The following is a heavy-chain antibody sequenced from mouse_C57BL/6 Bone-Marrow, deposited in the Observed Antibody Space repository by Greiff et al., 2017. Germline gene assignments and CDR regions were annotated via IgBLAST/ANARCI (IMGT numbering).Heavy chain of an antibody. J-gene: IGHJ2*01. V-gene: IGHV5-6*01. CDR2: LSSGGSYT. Sequence: EVNLVESGGDLVKPGGSLKLSCAASGFTFSSYGMSWVRQTPDKRLEWVATLSSGGSYTYYPDSVKGRFTISRDNAKNTLYLQMSSLKSEDTAMYYCARQYYFDYWGQGTTLTVSS. CDR1: GFTFSSYG. CDR3: ARQYYFDY.